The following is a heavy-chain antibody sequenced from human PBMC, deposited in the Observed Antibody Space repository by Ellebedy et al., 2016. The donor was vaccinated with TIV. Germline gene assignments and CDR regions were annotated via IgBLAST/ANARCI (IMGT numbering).Heavy chain of an antibody. CDR3: ARVSVVRSRLHWYFDL. V-gene: IGHV4-34*01. CDR1: GGSFSGYY. D-gene: IGHD2-15*01. J-gene: IGHJ2*01. Sequence: SETLSLTCAVYGGSFSGYYWSWIRQPPGKGLEWIGEINHSGSTNYNPSLKSRVTISVDTSKNQFSLKLSSVTAADTAVYYCARVSVVRSRLHWYFDLWGRGTLVTVSS. CDR2: INHSGST.